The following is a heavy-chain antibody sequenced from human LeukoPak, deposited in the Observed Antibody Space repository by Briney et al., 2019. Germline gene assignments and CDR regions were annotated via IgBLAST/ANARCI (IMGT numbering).Heavy chain of an antibody. CDR2: MNPNSGNT. J-gene: IGHJ5*02. V-gene: IGHV1-8*01. D-gene: IGHD2-2*01. CDR3: ARQLVVPADRFDP. CDR1: GYTFTSYD. Sequence: ASVKVSCKASGYTFTSYDINWVRQATGQGLEWMGWMNPNSGNTGYAQKFQGRVTMTRNTSISTAYMELSSLRSEDTAVYYCARQLVVPADRFDPWGQGTLVTVSS.